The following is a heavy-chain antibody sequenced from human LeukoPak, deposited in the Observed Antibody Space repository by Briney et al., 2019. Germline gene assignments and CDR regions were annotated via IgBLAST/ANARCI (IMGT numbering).Heavy chain of an antibody. Sequence: GGSLRLSCAASGFTFSSYAMSWVRQAPGKGLEWVSAISGSGGTTYYADSVKGRFTISRDNSKNTLYLQMNSLRAEDTAVYYCAKDPTVAGQGYFDYWGQGTLVTVSS. V-gene: IGHV3-23*01. J-gene: IGHJ4*02. CDR2: ISGSGGTT. D-gene: IGHD6-19*01. CDR3: AKDPTVAGQGYFDY. CDR1: GFTFSSYA.